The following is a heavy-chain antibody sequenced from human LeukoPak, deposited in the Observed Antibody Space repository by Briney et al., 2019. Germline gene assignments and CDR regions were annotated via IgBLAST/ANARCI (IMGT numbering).Heavy chain of an antibody. CDR2: INPSGGST. CDR3: ARQPSPYYYDSSGYQNWFTP. J-gene: IGHJ5*02. D-gene: IGHD3-22*01. Sequence: ASVKVSCKASGYTFTSYYMHWVRQAPGQGLEWMGIINPSGGSTSYAQKFQGRVTMTRDTSTSTVYMELSSLRSEDTAVYYCARQPSPYYYDSSGYQNWFTPWGQGTLVTVSS. V-gene: IGHV1-46*01. CDR1: GYTFTSYY.